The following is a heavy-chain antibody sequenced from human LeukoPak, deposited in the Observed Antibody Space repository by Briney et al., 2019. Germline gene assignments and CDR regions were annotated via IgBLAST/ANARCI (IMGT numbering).Heavy chain of an antibody. Sequence: SETLSLTCAVYGESFSGYYWSWIRQPPGKGLEWIGESDHSGSTNYNPSLKSRVTVSVDTSKNQFSLKLKSLTAADTAVYYCARARGAGAIDYWGQGTLVTVSS. CDR1: GESFSGYY. CDR2: SDHSGST. D-gene: IGHD3-10*01. V-gene: IGHV4-34*01. J-gene: IGHJ4*02. CDR3: ARARGAGAIDY.